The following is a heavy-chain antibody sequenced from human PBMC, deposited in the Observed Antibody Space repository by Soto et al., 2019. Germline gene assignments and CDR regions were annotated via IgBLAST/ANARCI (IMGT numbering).Heavy chain of an antibody. D-gene: IGHD3-3*01. J-gene: IGHJ6*04. CDR1: GFTFSTHS. V-gene: IGHV3-48*01. CDR2: IHSSSSWE. CDR3: VFDFWLVPTV. Sequence: EVQLVESGGGLVQPGGSLKLSCAASGFTFSTHSMNWVRQAPGRGLEWVSYIHSSSSWEVYADSVRARFTVSSDNANNSLYLQMSSLRAEDTAVYYCVFDFWLVPTVWGKGTTVTVSS.